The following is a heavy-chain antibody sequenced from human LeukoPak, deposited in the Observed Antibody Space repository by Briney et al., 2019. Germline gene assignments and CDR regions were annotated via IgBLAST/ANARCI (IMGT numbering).Heavy chain of an antibody. CDR3: ARSGYSYGYWLANWFDP. Sequence: HPSETLSLTCAVYGGSFSGYYWSWIRQPPGKRLEWIGEINHSGSTNYNPSLKSRVTISVDTSKNQFSLKLSSVTAADTAVYHCARSGYSYGYWLANWFDPWGQGTLVTVSS. D-gene: IGHD5-18*01. CDR2: INHSGST. J-gene: IGHJ5*02. CDR1: GGSFSGYY. V-gene: IGHV4-34*01.